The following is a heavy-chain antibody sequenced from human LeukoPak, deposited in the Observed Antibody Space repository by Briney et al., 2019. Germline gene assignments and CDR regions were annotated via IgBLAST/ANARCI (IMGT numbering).Heavy chain of an antibody. D-gene: IGHD1-1*01. V-gene: IGHV3-23*01. CDR1: GFTFSSYA. Sequence: PGGSLRLSCAASGFTFSSYAMSWVRQAPGKGLEWVSTISGSGDNTYYADSVKVRLTISRDNSKNTLYLQMNSLRAEDTAVYYCAKGDLGWKEDYWGQGTLVTVSS. CDR3: AKGDLGWKEDY. J-gene: IGHJ4*02. CDR2: ISGSGDNT.